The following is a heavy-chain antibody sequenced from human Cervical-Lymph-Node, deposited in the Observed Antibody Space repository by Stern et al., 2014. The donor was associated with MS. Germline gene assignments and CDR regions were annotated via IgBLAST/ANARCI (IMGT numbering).Heavy chain of an antibody. CDR1: GFTFNTAW. J-gene: IGHJ3*01. Sequence: EVQLVESGGGLVTPGGSLRLSCLGAGFTFNTAWMSWVRQTPEKGLEWVGRIKREIDGGTIEYAAPVKGRFSISRDDSRNTLFLQMNSLKTEDTAVYYCGTSFVGANALDLWGTGTRVTVSS. D-gene: IGHD3-16*01. CDR2: IKREIDGGTI. V-gene: IGHV3-15*01. CDR3: GTSFVGANALDL.